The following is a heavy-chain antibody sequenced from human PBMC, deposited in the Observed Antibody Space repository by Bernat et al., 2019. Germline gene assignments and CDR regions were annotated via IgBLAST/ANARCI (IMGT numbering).Heavy chain of an antibody. J-gene: IGHJ6*03. V-gene: IGHV3-23*04. Sequence: EVQLVESGGGLVQPGGSLRLSCAASGFTFSNYAMSWVRQAPGKGLEWGSAISGSGGSTYYADSVKGRFTISRDNSKNTLYLQMNSLRAEDTAVYYCAKAGNYDFWSGSPVYYYYMDVWGKGTTVPVSS. CDR2: ISGSGGST. D-gene: IGHD3-3*01. CDR1: GFTFSNYA. CDR3: AKAGNYDFWSGSPVYYYYMDV.